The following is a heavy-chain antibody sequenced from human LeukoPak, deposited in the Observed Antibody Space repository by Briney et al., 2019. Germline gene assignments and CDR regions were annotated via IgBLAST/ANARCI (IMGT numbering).Heavy chain of an antibody. CDR2: IYYSGST. V-gene: IGHV4-30-4*02. CDR1: GGSISSGDYY. Sequence: PSETLSLTCTVSGGSISSGDYYWSWIRQPPGKGLEWIGYIYYSGSTYYNPSLKSRVTLSVDTSKNQFSLKLSSVTAADTAVYYCARSGRGLATRFDPWGQGILVTVSS. D-gene: IGHD1-26*01. CDR3: ARSGRGLATRFDP. J-gene: IGHJ5*02.